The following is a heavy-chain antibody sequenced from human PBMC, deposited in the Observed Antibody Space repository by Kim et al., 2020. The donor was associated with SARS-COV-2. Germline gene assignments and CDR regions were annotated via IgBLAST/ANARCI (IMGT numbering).Heavy chain of an antibody. CDR3: AKAWGSYLVRLPDY. D-gene: IGHD3-16*01. CDR1: GFTFDDYT. V-gene: IGHV3-43*01. Sequence: GGSLRLSCAASGFTFDDYTMHWVRQAPGKGLEWVSLISWDGGSTYYADSVKGRFTISRDNSKNSLYLQMNSLRTEDTALYYCAKAWGSYLVRLPDYWGQGTLVTVSS. CDR2: ISWDGGST. J-gene: IGHJ4*02.